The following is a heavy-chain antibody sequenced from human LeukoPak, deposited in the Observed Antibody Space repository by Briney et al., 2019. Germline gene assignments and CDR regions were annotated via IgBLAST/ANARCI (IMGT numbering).Heavy chain of an antibody. CDR3: ASSIRDSSSWYGGDSSGPGDY. V-gene: IGHV1-46*01. CDR1: GYTFTSYY. Sequence: GASGKVTCKASGYTFTSYYRHWVRQAPGQGLEWMGIINPSGGSTSYAQKFQGRVTMTRDTSTSTVYMELSSLRSEDTAVYYCASSIRDSSSWYGGDSSGPGDYWGQGTLVTVSS. CDR2: INPSGGST. J-gene: IGHJ4*02. D-gene: IGHD6-13*01.